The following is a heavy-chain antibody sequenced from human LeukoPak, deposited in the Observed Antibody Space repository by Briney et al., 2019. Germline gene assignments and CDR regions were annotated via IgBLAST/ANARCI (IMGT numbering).Heavy chain of an antibody. J-gene: IGHJ4*02. V-gene: IGHV3-7*01. CDR2: IKEDGSVI. D-gene: IGHD1-20*01. Sequence: GGSLRLSCAASGFTFSRSWMTWVRQAPGKGLEWVANIKEDGSVIYYVDSVKGRFTISRDNAKNPLYLQMNSLRAEDTAVYYCASGGYNWNRLDYWGQGTLVTVSS. CDR1: GFTFSRSW. CDR3: ASGGYNWNRLDY.